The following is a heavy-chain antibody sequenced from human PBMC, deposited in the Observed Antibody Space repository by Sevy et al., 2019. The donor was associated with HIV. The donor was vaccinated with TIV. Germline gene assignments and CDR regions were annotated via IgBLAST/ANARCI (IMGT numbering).Heavy chain of an antibody. V-gene: IGHV3-33*01. J-gene: IGHJ4*02. D-gene: IGHD2-8*01. Sequence: GXSLRLSCAAXGXXXSSYGMXWVRQAPXKGLEWXXXIGXDXSNKYYADSVKGRFTISRDNSKNTLFLQMDDLRAEDTAVYYCARDXXMYGDXLLAXFDXXGQGTLVTVSS. CDR1: GXXXSSYG. CDR3: ARDXXMYGDXLLAXFDX. CDR2: IGXDXSNK.